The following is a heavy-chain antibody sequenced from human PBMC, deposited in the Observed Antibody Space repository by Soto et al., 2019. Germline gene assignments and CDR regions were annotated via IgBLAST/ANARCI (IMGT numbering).Heavy chain of an antibody. V-gene: IGHV3-7*03. Sequence: EVQMVESGGGLVQPGGSLRLSNAASGFSIRMYWMSWVRQAPGKGLEWVANINEDGSERDYVDSVRGRFTISRDNAKNSLYLEMSSLRAEETAVYYCGVHAATFDYWGQGTLVTVSS. D-gene: IGHD6-13*01. CDR2: INEDGSER. J-gene: IGHJ4*02. CDR3: GVHAATFDY. CDR1: GFSIRMYW.